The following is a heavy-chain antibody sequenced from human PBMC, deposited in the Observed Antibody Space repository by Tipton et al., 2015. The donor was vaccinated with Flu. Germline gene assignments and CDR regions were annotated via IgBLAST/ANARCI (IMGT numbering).Heavy chain of an antibody. CDR1: GYSIRSGSY. CDR3: ARVEGGSVGNFFDY. Sequence: LRLSCAVSGYSIRSGSYWAWIRQSPGRGLEWIGSIYYSGNTDYSPSLRSRVTLSVDTSKNHFSLNLNSVTAADTAVYYCARVEGGSVGNFFDYWGRGTLVNVSS. CDR2: IYYSGNT. V-gene: IGHV4-38-2*01. J-gene: IGHJ4*02. D-gene: IGHD1-26*01.